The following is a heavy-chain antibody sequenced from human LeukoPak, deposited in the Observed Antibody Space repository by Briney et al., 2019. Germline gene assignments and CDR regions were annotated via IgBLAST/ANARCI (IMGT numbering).Heavy chain of an antibody. V-gene: IGHV3-9*01. CDR3: VRDRGLTAHYFDS. Sequence: PGWSLRLSCVASGFNFDDHAMHWVRQVPGKGLEWVSGISWNSNRTGYADSVRGRFTISRDNAKNSVHLQMNRLRREDTALYYCVRDRGLTAHYFDSWGQGTPVTVSS. D-gene: IGHD3/OR15-3a*01. CDR2: ISWNSNRT. CDR1: GFNFDDHA. J-gene: IGHJ4*02.